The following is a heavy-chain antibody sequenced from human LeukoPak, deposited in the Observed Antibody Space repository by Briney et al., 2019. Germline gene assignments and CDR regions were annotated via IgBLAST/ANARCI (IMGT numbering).Heavy chain of an antibody. CDR2: ISSSGSTI. V-gene: IGHV3-48*03. CDR1: GFTFSSYE. J-gene: IGHJ4*02. CDR3: ARVSHSGYDYFY. Sequence: GGSLRLSCAASGFTFSSYEMNWVRQAPGKGLEWVSYISSSGSTIYYTDSVKGRFTISRDNAKNSLYLQMNSLRAEDTAVYYCARVSHSGYDYFYWGQGTLVTVSS. D-gene: IGHD5-12*01.